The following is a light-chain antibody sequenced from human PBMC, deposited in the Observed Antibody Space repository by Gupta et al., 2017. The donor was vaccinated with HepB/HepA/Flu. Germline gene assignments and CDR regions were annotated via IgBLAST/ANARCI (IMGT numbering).Light chain of an antibody. CDR1: QSLLHSNGYNY. V-gene: IGKV2-28*01. CDR2: LGS. Sequence: TVMTQSPLYLPVTPGEPASISCRSSQSLLHSNGYNYLDWYVQKPGQSQQLLLYLGSYRASGVPDRFSGSGSGTDFTLEISTVEAEDVGIYYCMQSLQTPRTFGPGTKVEIK. J-gene: IGKJ1*01. CDR3: MQSLQTPRT.